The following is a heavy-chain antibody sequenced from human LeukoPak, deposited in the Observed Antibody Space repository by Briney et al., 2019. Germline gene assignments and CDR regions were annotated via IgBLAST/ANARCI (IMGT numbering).Heavy chain of an antibody. CDR2: IYYSGST. Sequence: SETLSLTCTVSGGSISTYYWSWIRQPPGKGLEWIGYIYYSGSTNYNPSLKSRVTISVDTSKNQFSLKLSSVTAADTAVYYCASKDYWGQGTLVTVSS. CDR3: ASKDY. V-gene: IGHV4-59*01. J-gene: IGHJ4*02. CDR1: GGSISTYY.